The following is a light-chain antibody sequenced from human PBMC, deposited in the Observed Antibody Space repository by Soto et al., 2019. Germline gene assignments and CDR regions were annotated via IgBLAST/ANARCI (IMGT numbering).Light chain of an antibody. Sequence: SYELTQPPSVSVSPGQTASITCSGDKLGDKYACWYQQKPGQSPVLVIYQDSKRPSGIPERFSGSNSGNTATLTISGTQAMDEADYYCQAWDSSLYVFGTGTKFTVL. CDR1: KLGDKY. CDR2: QDS. V-gene: IGLV3-1*01. CDR3: QAWDSSLYV. J-gene: IGLJ1*01.